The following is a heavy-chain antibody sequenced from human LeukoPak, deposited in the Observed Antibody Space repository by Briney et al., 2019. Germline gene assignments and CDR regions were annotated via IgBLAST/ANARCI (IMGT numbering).Heavy chain of an antibody. V-gene: IGHV3-21*01. J-gene: IGHJ4*02. CDR3: ARGSYYDSSGYGY. D-gene: IGHD3-22*01. CDR1: GFTVTSNH. CDR2: ISSSSSYI. Sequence: GGSLRLSCAASGFTVTSNHMNWVRQAPGKGLEWVSSISSSSSYIYYADSVKGRFTISRDNAKNSLYLQMNSLRAEDTAVYYCARGSYYDSSGYGYWGQGTLVTVSS.